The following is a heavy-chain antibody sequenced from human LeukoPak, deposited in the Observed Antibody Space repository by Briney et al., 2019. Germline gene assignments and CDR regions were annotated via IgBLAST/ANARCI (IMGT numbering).Heavy chain of an antibody. CDR3: AKRITVVARDAFDF. Sequence: LSGGSLRLSCAASGFTFSTYAMSWVRQAPGKGLEWVSSTSGSGGSTFYADSVKGRFTISRDNSKNTLYLQMNSLRAEDTAVYYCAKRITVVARDAFDFWGQGTMVTVSS. CDR2: TSGSGGST. J-gene: IGHJ3*01. CDR1: GFTFSTYA. D-gene: IGHD1-14*01. V-gene: IGHV3-23*01.